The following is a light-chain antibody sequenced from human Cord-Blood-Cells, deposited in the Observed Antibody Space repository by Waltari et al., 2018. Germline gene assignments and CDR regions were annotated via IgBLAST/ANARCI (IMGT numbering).Light chain of an antibody. J-gene: IGKJ3*01. CDR3: QQYGSSLFT. CDR1: QRVSSSY. V-gene: IGKV3-20*01. CDR2: GAS. Sequence: ENVLTQSPGTLSLSPGERATLSCRASQRVSSSYLAWYQQKPGQAPRLLIYGASSRATGIPYRFSGSGSGTDFTLTISRLEPEDFAVYYCQQYGSSLFTFGPGTKVDIK.